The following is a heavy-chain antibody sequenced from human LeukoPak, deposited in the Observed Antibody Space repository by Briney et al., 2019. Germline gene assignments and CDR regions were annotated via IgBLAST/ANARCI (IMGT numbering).Heavy chain of an antibody. Sequence: GESLMISCKGSGYSFTCYWIGWVRQMPGKGLEGMWIIYPGDSDTRYSPSFQGQVTISADKSISTAYLQWSSLKASDTAMYYCARRGQWELLRMSSFDYWGQGTLVTVSS. CDR3: ARRGQWELLRMSSFDY. CDR2: IYPGDSDT. CDR1: GYSFTCYW. D-gene: IGHD1-26*01. J-gene: IGHJ4*02. V-gene: IGHV5-51*01.